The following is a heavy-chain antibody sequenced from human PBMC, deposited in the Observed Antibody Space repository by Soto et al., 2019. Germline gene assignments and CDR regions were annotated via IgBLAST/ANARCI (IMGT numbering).Heavy chain of an antibody. Sequence: SETLSLTCSVSGDSISAFGWSWIRHPPGKGLEWMGYRYYTGSANYNPSLKSGVSISVEAARKQFSLKLTSVTAADKAVYYCARNNANYIDHWGQGTLVTVYS. CDR2: RYYTGSA. J-gene: IGHJ4*02. CDR1: GDSISAFG. V-gene: IGHV4-59*01. CDR3: ARNNANYIDH.